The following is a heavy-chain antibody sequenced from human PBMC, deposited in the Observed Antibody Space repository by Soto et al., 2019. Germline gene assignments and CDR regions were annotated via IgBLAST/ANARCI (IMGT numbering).Heavy chain of an antibody. Sequence: PSETLSLTCTVSGGSIRNGGYYWGWIRQPPGKGLEWIGYVYYSGTTYSHPSLNSRVSISVDTSENQFSLRLTSVTAADTAVYYCVTVNLVGAAYYFGYWGPGTLVTVSS. V-gene: IGHV4-30-4*01. CDR1: GGSIRNGGYY. CDR2: VYYSGTT. D-gene: IGHD1-26*01. CDR3: VTVNLVGAAYYFGY. J-gene: IGHJ4*02.